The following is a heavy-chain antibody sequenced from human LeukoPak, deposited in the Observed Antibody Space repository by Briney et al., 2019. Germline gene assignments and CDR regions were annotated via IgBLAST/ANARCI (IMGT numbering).Heavy chain of an antibody. D-gene: IGHD3-22*01. V-gene: IGHV3-7*01. CDR1: GFTLSSHW. CDR3: ARDPRITMIVVVPYYFDY. CDR2: IKQDGSEK. Sequence: SGGSLRLSCVASGFTLSSHWMSWVRQAPGKGLEWVAHIKQDGSEKYYVDSVKGRFTISRDNAKNSLYLQMNSLRAEDTAVYYCARDPRITMIVVVPYYFDYWGQGTLVTVSS. J-gene: IGHJ4*02.